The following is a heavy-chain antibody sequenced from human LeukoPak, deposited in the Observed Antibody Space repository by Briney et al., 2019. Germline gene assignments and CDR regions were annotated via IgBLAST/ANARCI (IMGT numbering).Heavy chain of an antibody. Sequence: SETLSLTCTVSGGSISSYYWSWIRQPAGKGLEWIGRIYTSGSTNYNPSLKSRVTMSVDTSKNQFSLKLSSVTAADTAVYYCARGVFLYDSSLSDGACDAFDIWGQGTMVTVSS. D-gene: IGHD3-22*01. CDR2: IYTSGST. J-gene: IGHJ3*02. V-gene: IGHV4-4*07. CDR3: ARGVFLYDSSLSDGACDAFDI. CDR1: GGSISSYY.